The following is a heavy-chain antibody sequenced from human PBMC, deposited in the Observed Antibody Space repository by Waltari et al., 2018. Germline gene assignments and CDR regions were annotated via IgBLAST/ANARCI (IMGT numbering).Heavy chain of an antibody. CDR2: IYHSGST. D-gene: IGHD4-17*01. CDR3: ARTTVTTLFDY. Sequence: QLQLQESGSGLVKPSQTLSLTCAVPGGSISRGSYSWSWIRQPPGKGLEWIGYIYHSGSTYYNPSLKSRVTISVDRSKNQFSLKLSSVTAADTAVYYCARTTVTTLFDYWGQGTLVTVSS. CDR1: GGSISRGSYS. V-gene: IGHV4-30-2*01. J-gene: IGHJ4*02.